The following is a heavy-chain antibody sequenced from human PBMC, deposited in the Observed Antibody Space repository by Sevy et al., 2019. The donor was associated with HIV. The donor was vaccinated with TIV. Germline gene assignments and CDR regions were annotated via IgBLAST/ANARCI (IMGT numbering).Heavy chain of an antibody. CDR3: ARIRVAGTFDY. CDR2: IYYSGST. J-gene: IGHJ4*02. D-gene: IGHD6-19*01. CDR1: AGSISSSSCY. Sequence: SETLSLTCTVSAGSISSSSCYWGWIRQPPGKGLEWIGSIYYSGSTYYNPSLKSRVTISVDTSKNQFSLKLSSVTAADTAVYYCARIRVAGTFDYWGQGTLVTVSS. V-gene: IGHV4-39*01.